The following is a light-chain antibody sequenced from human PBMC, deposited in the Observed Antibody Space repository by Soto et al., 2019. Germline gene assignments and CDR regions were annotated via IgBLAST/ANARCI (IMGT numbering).Light chain of an antibody. Sequence: QSVLTRPASVSGSPGQSITISCTGTSGDIGSYNRVSWYQQHPGKAPKLIIYEVTDRPSGVSNRFSGSKSGNTASLTISGLQAEEEAEYYCSSYTNINTRACVFGTGTKVTVL. CDR2: EVT. V-gene: IGLV2-14*01. CDR3: SSYTNINTRACV. J-gene: IGLJ1*01. CDR1: SGDIGSYNR.